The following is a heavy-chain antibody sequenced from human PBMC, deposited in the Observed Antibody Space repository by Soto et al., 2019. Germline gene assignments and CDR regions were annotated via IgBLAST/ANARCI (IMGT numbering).Heavy chain of an antibody. CDR2: IYGGSTR. J-gene: IGHJ5*02. Sequence: PGGSLRLSCAASEFTVNSKYISWVRQAPGKGLEWVAVIYGGSTRYYADSVKGRFTISRDNSKNTLYLQMNSLSAEDSAIYHCAKGVIDRGANAWGQGTVVTVSS. CDR1: EFTVNSKY. CDR3: AKGVIDRGANA. D-gene: IGHD2-8*01. V-gene: IGHV3-66*01.